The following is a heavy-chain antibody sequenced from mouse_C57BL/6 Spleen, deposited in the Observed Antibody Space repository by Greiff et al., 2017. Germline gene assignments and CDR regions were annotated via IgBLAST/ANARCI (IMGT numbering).Heavy chain of an antibody. J-gene: IGHJ3*01. Sequence: EVMLVESGGGLVQPGGSMKLSCAASGFTFSDAWMDWVRQSPEKGLEWVAEIRNKANNHATYYAESVKGRFTISRDDSKSSVYLQMNSLRAEDTGIYYCTRPTLQTGTVFAYWGQGTLVTVSA. CDR1: GFTFSDAW. CDR2: IRNKANNHAT. V-gene: IGHV6-6*01. D-gene: IGHD4-1*01. CDR3: TRPTLQTGTVFAY.